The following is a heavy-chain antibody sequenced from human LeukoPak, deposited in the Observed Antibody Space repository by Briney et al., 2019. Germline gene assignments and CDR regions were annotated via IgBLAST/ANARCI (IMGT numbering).Heavy chain of an antibody. CDR1: GYTFTSYG. CDR3: ARDSSEIRSLIVH. CDR2: IIPIFGTA. Sequence: SVKVSCKASGYTFTSYGISWVRQAPGQGLEWMGGIIPIFGTANYAQKFQGRVTITADESTSTAYMELSSLRSEDTAVYYCARDSSEIRSLIVHWGQGTLVTVSS. D-gene: IGHD1-14*01. V-gene: IGHV1-69*13. J-gene: IGHJ1*01.